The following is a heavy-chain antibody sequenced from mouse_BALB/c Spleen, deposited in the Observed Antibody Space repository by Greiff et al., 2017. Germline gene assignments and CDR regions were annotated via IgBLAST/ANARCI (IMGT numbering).Heavy chain of an antibody. Sequence: EVKLVESGAELVKPGASVKLSCTASGFNIKDTYMHWVKQRPEQGLEWIGRIDPANGNTKYDPKFQGKATITADTSSNTAYLQLSSLTSEDTAVYYCARGAYYGNYEGFAYWGQGTLVTVSA. V-gene: IGHV14-3*02. D-gene: IGHD2-10*01. CDR3: ARGAYYGNYEGFAY. CDR1: GFNIKDTY. J-gene: IGHJ3*01. CDR2: IDPANGNT.